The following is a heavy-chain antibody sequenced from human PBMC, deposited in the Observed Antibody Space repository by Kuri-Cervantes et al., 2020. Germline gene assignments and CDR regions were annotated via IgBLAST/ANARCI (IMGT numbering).Heavy chain of an antibody. CDR2: IFYSGST. Sequence: ESLKISCTVSGGSVSSGRYYWSWIRQPPGKGLEWIGYIFYSGSTNYNPSLKCRVTISVDMSKNQFSLNLSFVTAADTAVYYCARESGETDAFDIWGQGTMVTVSS. D-gene: IGHD7-27*01. V-gene: IGHV4-61*01. J-gene: IGHJ3*02. CDR1: GGSVSSGRYY. CDR3: ARESGETDAFDI.